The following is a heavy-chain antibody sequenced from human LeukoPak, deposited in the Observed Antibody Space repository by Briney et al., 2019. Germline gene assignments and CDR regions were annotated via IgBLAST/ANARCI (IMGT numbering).Heavy chain of an antibody. CDR3: ARDRGAVAEVFYYYYMDV. V-gene: IGHV3-48*04. CDR1: GFTFSSYS. Sequence: GGPLRLSCVASGFTFSSYSMNWVRQAPGKGLEWVSYISSSGSTIYYADSVKGRFTISGDNAKNSLYLQMNSLRAEDTAVYYCARDRGAVAEVFYYYYMDVWGKGTTVTVSS. D-gene: IGHD6-19*01. CDR2: ISSSGSTI. J-gene: IGHJ6*03.